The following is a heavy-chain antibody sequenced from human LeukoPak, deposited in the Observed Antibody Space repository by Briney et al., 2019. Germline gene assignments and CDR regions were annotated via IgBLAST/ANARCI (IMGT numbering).Heavy chain of an antibody. CDR2: LNPSAGSS. CDR1: GYTFTSYD. CDR3: ATLGYCSETNCHSFDY. J-gene: IGHJ4*02. V-gene: IGHV1-46*01. Sequence: WASVKVSCKASGYTFTSYDINWVRQAPGQGLEWMGVLNPSAGSSSSAQRFQGRVTMSRDTSTSTVYMELSSLNSEDTAVYYCATLGYCSETNCHSFDYWGQGTLVTVSS. D-gene: IGHD2-15*01.